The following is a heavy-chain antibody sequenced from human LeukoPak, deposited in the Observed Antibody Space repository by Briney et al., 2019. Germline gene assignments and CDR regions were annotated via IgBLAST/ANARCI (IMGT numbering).Heavy chain of an antibody. Sequence: ASVKVSCKASGYTFTSYYMHWVRQAPGQGLEWMGIINPSGGSTSYAQKFQGRVTMTRDMSTSTVYMELSSLRSEDTAVYYCARARGEYYYGSGSYQDYYFDYWGQGTLVTVSS. V-gene: IGHV1-46*01. CDR2: INPSGGST. CDR3: ARARGEYYYGSGSYQDYYFDY. J-gene: IGHJ4*02. CDR1: GYTFTSYY. D-gene: IGHD3-10*01.